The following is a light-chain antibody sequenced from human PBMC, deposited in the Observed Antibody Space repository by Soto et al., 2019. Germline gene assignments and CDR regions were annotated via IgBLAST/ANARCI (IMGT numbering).Light chain of an antibody. CDR1: QSISGG. CDR2: DAS. V-gene: IGKV1-5*01. J-gene: IGKJ4*01. Sequence: GDRVTITCRASQSISGGLTWYQQRPGKAPKLLIYDASTLESGVPSRFSGSGSETEFTLTINSLQPDDFATYYCQQSNSYSLTFGGGTKVEIK. CDR3: QQSNSYSLT.